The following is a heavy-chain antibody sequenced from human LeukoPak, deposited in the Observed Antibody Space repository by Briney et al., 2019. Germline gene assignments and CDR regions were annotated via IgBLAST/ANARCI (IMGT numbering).Heavy chain of an antibody. CDR1: GFTFSSYW. CDR2: INSDGSST. V-gene: IGHV3-74*01. D-gene: IGHD3-10*01. Sequence: GGSLRLSCAASGFTFSSYWMHWVRQAPGKGLVWVSRINSDGSSTSYADSVRGRFTISRDNAKNTLYLQMNSLRAEDTAVYYCARETLCFGELYDYWGQGTLVTVSS. CDR3: ARETLCFGELYDY. J-gene: IGHJ4*02.